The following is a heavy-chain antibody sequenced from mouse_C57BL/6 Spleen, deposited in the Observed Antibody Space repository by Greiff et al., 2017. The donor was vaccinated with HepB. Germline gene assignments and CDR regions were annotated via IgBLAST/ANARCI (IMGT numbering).Heavy chain of an antibody. CDR2: ISSGGVYI. CDR1: GFTFSSYA. D-gene: IGHD1-1*01. V-gene: IGHV5-9-1*02. J-gene: IGHJ1*03. Sequence: EVKVVESGEGLVKPGGSLKLSCAASGFTFSSYAMSWVRQTPEKRLEWVAYISSGGVYIYYADTVKGRFTISRDNARNTLYLQMSSLKSEDTAMYYCTRDHYGSSYWYFDVWGTGTTVTVSS. CDR3: TRDHYGSSYWYFDV.